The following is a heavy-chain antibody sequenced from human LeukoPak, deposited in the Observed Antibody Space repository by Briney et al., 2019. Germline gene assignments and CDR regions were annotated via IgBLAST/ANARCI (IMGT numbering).Heavy chain of an antibody. CDR2: INHSGST. J-gene: IGHJ6*03. CDR3: ARLGQLLWFGAAHYMDV. Sequence: SETLSLTCAVYGGSFSGYYWSWIRQPPGKGLEWIGEINHSGSTNYNPSLKSRVTISVDTSKNQFSLKLSSMTAADTAVYYCARLGQLLWFGAAHYMDVWGKGTTVTISS. CDR1: GGSFSGYY. V-gene: IGHV4-34*01. D-gene: IGHD3-10*01.